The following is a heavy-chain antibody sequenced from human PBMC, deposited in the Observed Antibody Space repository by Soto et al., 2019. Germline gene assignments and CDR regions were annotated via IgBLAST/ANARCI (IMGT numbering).Heavy chain of an antibody. Sequence: GGSLRLSCAASGFTFSNYWMHWVRQAPGKGLVWVSHINNDGSTTTYADSVKGRFTISRDNSKNTLSLQMNSLRAEDTAVYYCAKDYYRMDVWGQGTTVTVSS. CDR3: AKDYYRMDV. V-gene: IGHV3-74*01. J-gene: IGHJ6*02. CDR1: GFTFSNYW. CDR2: INNDGSTT.